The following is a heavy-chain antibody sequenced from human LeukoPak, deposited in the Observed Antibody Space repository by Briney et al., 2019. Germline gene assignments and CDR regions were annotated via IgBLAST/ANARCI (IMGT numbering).Heavy chain of an antibody. Sequence: SETLSLTCTVSGGSIIDYYWSWIRQPAGTGLDWVGRIYVTGSTIYNPSLQSRLSMSVDTSKNQFSLRLTSVTAADTAVYYCARLKYYDSTGYSPGYYMDVWGKGITVTVSS. CDR2: IYVTGST. CDR1: GGSIIDYY. CDR3: ARLKYYDSTGYSPGYYMDV. V-gene: IGHV4-4*07. J-gene: IGHJ6*03. D-gene: IGHD3-22*01.